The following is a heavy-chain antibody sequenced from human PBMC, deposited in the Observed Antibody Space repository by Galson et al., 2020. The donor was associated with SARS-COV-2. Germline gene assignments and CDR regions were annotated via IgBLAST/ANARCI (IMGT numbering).Heavy chain of an antibody. D-gene: IGHD3-9*01. CDR1: GFTFSNAW. CDR2: IKSKSDGGTR. CDR3: TTDHDILTGYYSIDAFDF. Sequence: GGSLRLSCVASGFTFSNAWMSWVRQSPGKGLEWVGRIKSKSDGGTRDYAEPVKGRFTISRDDSKNTLFLQMDSLETEDTAEYFCTTDHDILTGYYSIDAFDFWAQGTTVTVSS. V-gene: IGHV3-15*01. J-gene: IGHJ3*01.